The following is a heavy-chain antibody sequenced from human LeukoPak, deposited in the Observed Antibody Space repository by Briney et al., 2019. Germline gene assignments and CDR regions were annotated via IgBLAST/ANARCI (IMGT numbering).Heavy chain of an antibody. CDR1: GGSISSYY. CDR3: ARDQERAAAGTKVLGYYYYGMDV. Sequence: PWAPLSLPGTFSGGSISSYYWSWIRQPAGKGGEWIGRIYTSGSTNYNPSLKSRVTLSVDKAKNKFSLKLSSVTAADTAVYYCARDQERAAAGTKVLGYYYYGMDVWGQGTTVTVSS. J-gene: IGHJ6*02. D-gene: IGHD6-13*01. V-gene: IGHV4-4*07. CDR2: IYTSGST.